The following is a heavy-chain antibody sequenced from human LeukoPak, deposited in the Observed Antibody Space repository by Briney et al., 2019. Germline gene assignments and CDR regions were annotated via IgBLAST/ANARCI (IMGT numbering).Heavy chain of an antibody. V-gene: IGHV1-69*01. J-gene: IGHJ6*03. CDR3: ARDPLYCYDSSGPHYYYYYYMDV. CDR1: GGTFSSYA. Sequence: ASVKVSCKASGGTFSSYAISWVRQAPGQGLEWMGGIIPIFGTANYAQKFQGRVTITADESTSTAYMELSSLRSEDTAVYYCARDPLYCYDSSGPHYYYYYYMDVWGKGTTVTVSS. CDR2: IIPIFGTA. D-gene: IGHD3-22*01.